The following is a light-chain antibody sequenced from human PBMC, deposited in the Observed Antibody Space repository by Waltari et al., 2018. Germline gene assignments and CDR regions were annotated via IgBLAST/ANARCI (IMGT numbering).Light chain of an antibody. CDR2: EFT. CDR3: CSYAGSSTHV. Sequence: QSALTHPASVSGSPGQLITISCTGTSSDVGSYNLVSWYQQHPGKAPKLMIYEFTKRPSGVSNHFSGSKSGNTASLTISGLQAEDEADYYCCSYAGSSTHVFGTGTKVTVL. J-gene: IGLJ1*01. CDR1: SSDVGSYNL. V-gene: IGLV2-23*02.